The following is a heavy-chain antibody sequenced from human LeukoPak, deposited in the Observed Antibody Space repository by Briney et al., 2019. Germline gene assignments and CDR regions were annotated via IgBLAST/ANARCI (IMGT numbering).Heavy chain of an antibody. CDR2: MNPNSGNT. D-gene: IGHD5-18*01. CDR3: ARGIAMAPPFDY. Sequence: ASVKVSCKASGYTFTSYDINWVRQATGQGLEWMGWMNPNSGNTGYAQKFQGRVTMTRNTSISTAYMELSSLRSEDTAVYYCARGIAMAPPFDYWGQGTLVTVSS. CDR1: GYTFTSYD. J-gene: IGHJ4*02. V-gene: IGHV1-8*01.